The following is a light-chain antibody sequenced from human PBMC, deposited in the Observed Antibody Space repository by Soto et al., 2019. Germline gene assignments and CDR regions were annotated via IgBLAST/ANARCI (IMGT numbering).Light chain of an antibody. J-gene: IGLJ2*01. V-gene: IGLV2-23*01. Sequence: QSALTQPASLSGSPGQSITISCTGTSSDVGGSGLVSWYQFHPGKAPKLLILEGFKRPSGISNRFSGSKSGSTASLTISGLQAEDEADYYCCSYAGRSTWDVVFGGGTKLTVL. CDR1: SSDVGGSGL. CDR3: CSYAGRSTWDVV. CDR2: EGF.